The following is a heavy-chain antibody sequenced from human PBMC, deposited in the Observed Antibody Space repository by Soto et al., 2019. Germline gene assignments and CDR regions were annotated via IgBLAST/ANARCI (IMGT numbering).Heavy chain of an antibody. V-gene: IGHV3-30*04. CDR1: EFTFNRHA. D-gene: IGHD2-8*01. Sequence: QVQLVESGGGVVQPGRSLRLSCAASEFTFNRHAMHWVRQAPGKGLEWVAVISHDGRIKYYADSVKGRFTISRDNSMNTLDLQMNSLRAEDTAIYFCARVSGHVCATLHGPFDYWGQGTLVTVSS. J-gene: IGHJ4*02. CDR3: ARVSGHVCATLHGPFDY. CDR2: ISHDGRIK.